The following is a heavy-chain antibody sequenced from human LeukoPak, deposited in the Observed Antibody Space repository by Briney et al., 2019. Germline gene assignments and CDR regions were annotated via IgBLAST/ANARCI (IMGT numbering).Heavy chain of an antibody. CDR1: GGSISSGSYY. D-gene: IGHD6-6*01. V-gene: IGHV4-39*07. CDR3: ARDRSVGVLPAPPFDF. J-gene: IGHJ4*02. Sequence: PSETLSLTCTVSGGSISSGSYYWGWIRQPPGKGLEWIGSIYYSGSTYYNPSLKSRLTISADTSKNQFSLTLTSVTAADTAVYYCARDRSVGVLPAPPFDFWGQGALVTVSS. CDR2: IYYSGST.